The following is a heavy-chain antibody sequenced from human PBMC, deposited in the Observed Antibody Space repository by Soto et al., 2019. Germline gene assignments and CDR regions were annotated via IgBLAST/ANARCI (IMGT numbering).Heavy chain of an antibody. CDR1: GGSISSYY. J-gene: IGHJ4*02. Sequence: SETLSLTCTVSGGSISSYYWSWIRQPPGKGLEWIGYIYYSGSTNYNPSLKSRVTISVDTSKNQFSLKLSSVTAADTAVYYCARDDPGTYENSDYWGQGTLVTVSS. V-gene: IGHV4-59*12. D-gene: IGHD1-1*01. CDR2: IYYSGST. CDR3: ARDDPGTYENSDY.